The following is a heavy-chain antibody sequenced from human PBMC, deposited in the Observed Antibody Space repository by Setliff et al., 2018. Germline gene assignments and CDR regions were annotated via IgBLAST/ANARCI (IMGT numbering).Heavy chain of an antibody. Sequence: PGGSLRLSCAASGLTFTSKWMHWVRQAPGKGLVWVSRINGDGSTKNYADSVKGRFTISRDNAKNTLYLQMNSLRAEDTAVYYCAREEYYYYMDVWGKGTTVTVSS. CDR3: AREEYYYYMDV. CDR2: INGDGSTK. CDR1: GLTFTSKW. V-gene: IGHV3-74*01. J-gene: IGHJ6*03.